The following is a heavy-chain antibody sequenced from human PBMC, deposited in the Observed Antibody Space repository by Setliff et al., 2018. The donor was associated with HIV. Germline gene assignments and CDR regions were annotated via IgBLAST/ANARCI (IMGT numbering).Heavy chain of an antibody. J-gene: IGHJ3*02. CDR3: ARGPHLDDSSIWDDGFDI. V-gene: IGHV4-34*01. CDR2: INHSGST. Sequence: SETLSLTCAVYSGSFSGYYWSWIRQTPGKGLEWLGEINHSGSTNYNPSLKTRVTISLDTSKNQFSLNLTSVAAADTALYYCARGPHLDDSSIWDDGFDIWGQGTMVT. D-gene: IGHD6-13*01. CDR1: SGSFSGYY.